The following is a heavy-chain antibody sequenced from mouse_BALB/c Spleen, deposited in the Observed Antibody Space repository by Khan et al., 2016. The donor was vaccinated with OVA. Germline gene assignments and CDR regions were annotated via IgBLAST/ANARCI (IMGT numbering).Heavy chain of an antibody. D-gene: IGHD2-14*01. J-gene: IGHJ1*01. Sequence: EVELVESGGGLVQPGGSLKLSCAASGFTFSGYGMSWVRQTPDKRLELVATINSNGGTSYYPDSVKGRFTISRDNAKNHLHLQMSSLKSEDTAMYYCARVYYRYDEGYWYFDVWGAGTTVTVSS. CDR2: INSNGGTS. CDR1: GFTFSGYG. CDR3: ARVYYRYDEGYWYFDV. V-gene: IGHV5-6-3*01.